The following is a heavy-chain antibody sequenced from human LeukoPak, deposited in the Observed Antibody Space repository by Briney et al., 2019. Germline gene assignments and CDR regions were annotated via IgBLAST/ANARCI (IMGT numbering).Heavy chain of an antibody. CDR1: GFTFTSHA. CDR2: ISDSGDGT. CDR3: ARDSPVCSF. D-gene: IGHD3-16*01. V-gene: IGHV3-23*01. J-gene: IGHJ4*02. Sequence: SGGSLRLSCAASGFTFTSHAMSWVRQAPGKGLEWVSAISDSGDGTYYADFVKGRFTISRYDSKNTLYLQMNSLRAEDTAVYYCARDSPVCSFWGQGTLVTVSS.